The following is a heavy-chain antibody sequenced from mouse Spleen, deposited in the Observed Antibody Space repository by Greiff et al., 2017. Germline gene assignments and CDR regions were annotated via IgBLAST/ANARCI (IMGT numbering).Heavy chain of an antibody. CDR3: ARRGGYGYFDV. Sequence: EVKLEESGGGLVKLGGSLKLSCAASGFTFSSYAMSWVRQTPEKRLEWVATISSGGGNTYYPDSVKGRFTISRDNAKNTLYLQMSSLKSEDTAMYYCARRGGYGYFDVWGAGTTVTVSS. CDR2: ISSGGGNT. V-gene: IGHV5-9*04. CDR1: GFTFSSYA. J-gene: IGHJ1*01.